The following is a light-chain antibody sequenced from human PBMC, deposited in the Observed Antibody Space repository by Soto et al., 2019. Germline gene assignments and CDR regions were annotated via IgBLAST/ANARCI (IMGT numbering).Light chain of an antibody. CDR3: NSYTSSGTLYV. J-gene: IGLJ1*01. Sequence: QSALAQPASVSGSPGQSITISCTGTSSDVGGYNYVSWYQQHPGKAPKLMIYEVSNRPSGVSNRFSGSKSGNTASLTISGLQAEDEADYYCNSYTSSGTLYVFGTGTKVTVL. CDR1: SSDVGGYNY. CDR2: EVS. V-gene: IGLV2-14*01.